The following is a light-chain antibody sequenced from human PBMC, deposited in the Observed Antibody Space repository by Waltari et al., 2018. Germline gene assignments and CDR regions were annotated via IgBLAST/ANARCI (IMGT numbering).Light chain of an antibody. V-gene: IGKV3-20*01. CDR1: QSVSRT. CDR3: QHYVSLPAT. Sequence: EIVLTQSPGTLFLSPGEGATLSCRASQSVSRTLAWYQQKPGQAPRLLIYGASSRATGIPDRFSGSGCGTDFSLTISRLEPDDSAVYFCQHYVSLPATFGQGTKVEIK. J-gene: IGKJ1*01. CDR2: GAS.